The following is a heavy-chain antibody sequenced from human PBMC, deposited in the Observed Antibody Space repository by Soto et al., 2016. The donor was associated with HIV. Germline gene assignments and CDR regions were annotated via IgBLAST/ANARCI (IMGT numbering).Heavy chain of an antibody. CDR1: GFTFSSYS. V-gene: IGHV3-21*01. CDR2: ISSSSIYI. D-gene: IGHD5-12*01. J-gene: IGHJ6*03. Sequence: EVQLVESGGGLVKPGGSLRISCAASGFTFSSYSMNWVRQAPGKGLEWVSSISSSSIYIHYADSVKGRFTISRDNARNSVYLQMNSLRVEDTAVYFCAREDDGGYDYNYYYYMDVWGKGTTVTVSS. CDR3: AREDDGGYDYNYYYYMDV.